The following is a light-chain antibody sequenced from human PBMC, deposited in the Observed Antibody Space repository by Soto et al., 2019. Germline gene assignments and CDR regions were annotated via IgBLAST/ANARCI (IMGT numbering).Light chain of an antibody. J-gene: IGKJ4*01. CDR2: GAS. V-gene: IGKV3-20*01. CDR1: QSVSSSY. CDR3: QQYGSSH. Sequence: EIVLTQSPGTLSLSPGERATLSCRASQSVSSSYLAWYQQKPGQAPRLLIYGASSRATGIPDRFSGSGSGTDFTLTISRLEPKDFAVYYCQQYGSSHFGGGTKVEIK.